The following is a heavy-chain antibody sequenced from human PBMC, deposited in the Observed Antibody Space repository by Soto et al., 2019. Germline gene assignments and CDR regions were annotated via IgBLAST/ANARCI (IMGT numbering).Heavy chain of an antibody. CDR3: AKGGAGSGWYDY. CDR2: INSDGSST. CDR1: GFTFSTYW. J-gene: IGHJ4*02. V-gene: IGHV3-74*01. Sequence: EVQLVESGGGLVQPGGSLRLSCAASGFTFSTYWVHWVRQAPGKGLVWVSRINSDGSSTGYADSVKGRFTISRANANNPLYLQMNSLRAEDTAVYYCAKGGAGSGWYDYWGQGTLVTVSS. D-gene: IGHD6-13*01.